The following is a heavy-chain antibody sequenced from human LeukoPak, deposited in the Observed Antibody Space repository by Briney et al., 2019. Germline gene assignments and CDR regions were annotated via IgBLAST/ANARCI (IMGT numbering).Heavy chain of an antibody. J-gene: IGHJ4*02. CDR1: GFTFSDYW. Sequence: GGSLRLSCAASGFTFSDYWMHWVRQAPGKGLVWVSRINSDGRDIRYADSVKGRFTISRDNAKNTLYLQMNSLTPEDTAVYYCAREGALGYGHYTYDYWGQGTLVTVSS. CDR2: INSDGRDI. D-gene: IGHD4-17*01. CDR3: AREGALGYGHYTYDY. V-gene: IGHV3-74*01.